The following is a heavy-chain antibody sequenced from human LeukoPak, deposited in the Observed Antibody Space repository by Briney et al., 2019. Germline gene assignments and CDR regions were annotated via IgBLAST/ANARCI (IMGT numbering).Heavy chain of an antibody. V-gene: IGHV3-11*04. CDR2: VSSGSSTI. D-gene: IGHD6-19*01. J-gene: IGHJ4*02. CDR3: ARVGYSSGWRAPDFDY. Sequence: GGSLRLSCAASGFTFSDYYMSWIRQAPGKGLEWVSYVSSGSSTIYYADSVKGRFTISRDNAKKSLYLQMNSLGAEDTAFYYCARVGYSSGWRAPDFDYWGQGTLVTVSS. CDR1: GFTFSDYY.